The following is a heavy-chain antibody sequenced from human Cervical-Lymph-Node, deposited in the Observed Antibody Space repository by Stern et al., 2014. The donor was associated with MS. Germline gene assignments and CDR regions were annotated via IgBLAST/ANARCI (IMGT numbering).Heavy chain of an antibody. D-gene: IGHD2-2*02. J-gene: IGHJ4*02. CDR2: ISPVDSET. Sequence: EVQLVQSGAEVKKPGQSLKISCKGSGYSFTNSWIGWVRQMPGKGLELMGIISPVDSETRYSPSFQGQGTISVDKSIKTAYVQWTSLEASDTAMYYCARQGCATTSCHTIDSWGQGTLITVSS. CDR3: ARQGCATTSCHTIDS. V-gene: IGHV5-51*01. CDR1: GYSFTNSW.